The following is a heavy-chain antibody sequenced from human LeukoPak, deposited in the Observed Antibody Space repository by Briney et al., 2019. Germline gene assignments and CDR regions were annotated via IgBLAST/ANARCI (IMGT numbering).Heavy chain of an antibody. CDR1: GGSISSGGYY. J-gene: IGHJ3*02. V-gene: IGHV4-31*03. CDR3: ARDRPLDAFDI. CDR2: IYYSGST. Sequence: SETLSLTCTVSGGSISSGGYYWSWIRQHPGRGLEWIGYIYYSGSTYYNPSLKSRLTISVDTSKNQFSLKLSSVTAADTAVYYCARDRPLDAFDIWGQGTMVTVSS.